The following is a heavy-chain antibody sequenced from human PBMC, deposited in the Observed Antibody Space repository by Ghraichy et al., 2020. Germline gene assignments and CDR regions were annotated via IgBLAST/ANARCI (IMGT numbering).Heavy chain of an antibody. CDR2: IFQSESA. CDR3: VRVGRQSVRDFPGSQMYYHFLDV. V-gene: IGHV4-30-2*06. J-gene: IGHJ6*04. Sequence: SETLSLTCTVSGDSISRGAFSWTWIRQSPGKGLEWVGSIFQSESASYSPSLRGRVTISVDRSNNQFSLKLTSVTAADTAVYYCVRVGRQSVRDFPGSQMYYHFLDVGGRGTTVAVSS. CDR1: GDSISRGAFS. D-gene: IGHD3-3*02.